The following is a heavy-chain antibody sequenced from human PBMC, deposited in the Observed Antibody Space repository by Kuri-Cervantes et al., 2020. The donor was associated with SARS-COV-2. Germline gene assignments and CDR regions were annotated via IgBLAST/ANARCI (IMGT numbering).Heavy chain of an antibody. D-gene: IGHD3-16*01. CDR3: ARGLTVVVPSPVLGLGPHYYYYDMDV. J-gene: IGHJ6*02. CDR1: GGSISSGDYY. V-gene: IGHV4-30-4*01. Sequence: LRLSCTVSGGSISSGDYYWSWIRQPPGKGLEWIGYIYYSGSTYYNPSLKSRVTISVDTSKNQFSLKLSSVTAADTAVYYCARGLTVVVPSPVLGLGPHYYYYDMDVWGQGTTVTVSS. CDR2: IYYSGST.